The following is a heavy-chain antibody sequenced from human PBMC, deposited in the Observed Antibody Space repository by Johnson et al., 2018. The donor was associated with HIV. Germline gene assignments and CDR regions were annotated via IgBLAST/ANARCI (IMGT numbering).Heavy chain of an antibody. CDR2: IWYDGNTK. J-gene: IGHJ3*02. D-gene: IGHD6-13*01. Sequence: QVQLVESGGGVVQPGGSLRLSCAASGFAVSSNYMSWVRQAPGKGLEWVAVIWYDGNTKYYADSVKGRFTISRDNAKNSLYLQMNSLRAEDTAVYYCAKDDDPLWRSSWQGGAFDIWGQGTMVTVSS. CDR3: AKDDDPLWRSSWQGGAFDI. V-gene: IGHV3-33*03. CDR1: GFAVSSNY.